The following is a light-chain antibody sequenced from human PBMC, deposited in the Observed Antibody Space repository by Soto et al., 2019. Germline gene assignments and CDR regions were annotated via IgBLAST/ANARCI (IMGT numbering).Light chain of an antibody. CDR1: MRDIGAYNL. CDR3: SSFTSKSTLI. V-gene: IGLV2-14*03. CDR2: EVR. J-gene: IGLJ2*01. Sequence: QSVLTQPASVSGSPGQSSSISCAGTMRDIGAYNLVSWYQQHPGKAPQLIIYEVRNRPSGISFRFSGSKSANTASLTISGLQAEDEADYYCSSFTSKSTLIFGGGTKVTVL.